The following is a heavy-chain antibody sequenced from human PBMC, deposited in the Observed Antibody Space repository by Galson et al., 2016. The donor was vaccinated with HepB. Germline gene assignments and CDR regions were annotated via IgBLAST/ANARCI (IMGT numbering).Heavy chain of an antibody. CDR1: GGTFSTYA. CDR3: ARDLGYDTNGFVPWALYYFDY. Sequence: SVKVSCKASGGTFSTYAINWVRQAPGQGLEWMGRIIPILGITNYAQKFRGRVTITADKSTSTAYMELSSLRSEDTAVYYCARDLGYDTNGFVPWALYYFDYWGQGTLVTVSS. D-gene: IGHD2-8*01. J-gene: IGHJ4*02. V-gene: IGHV1-69*04. CDR2: IIPILGIT.